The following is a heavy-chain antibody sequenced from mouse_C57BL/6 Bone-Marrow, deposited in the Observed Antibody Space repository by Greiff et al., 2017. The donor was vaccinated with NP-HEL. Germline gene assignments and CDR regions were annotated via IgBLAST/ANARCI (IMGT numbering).Heavy chain of an antibody. D-gene: IGHD2-2*01. V-gene: IGHV5-6*01. CDR2: ISSGGSYT. CDR3: ARQGDGDDVGGYYFDY. CDR1: GFTFSSYG. Sequence: EVHLVESGGDLVKPGGSLKLSCAASGFTFSSYGMSWVRQTPDKRLEWVATISSGGSYTSYPDSVKGRFTFSRDNAKNTLYLQMSSLKSEATAMYYCARQGDGDDVGGYYFDYWGQGTTLTVSS. J-gene: IGHJ2*01.